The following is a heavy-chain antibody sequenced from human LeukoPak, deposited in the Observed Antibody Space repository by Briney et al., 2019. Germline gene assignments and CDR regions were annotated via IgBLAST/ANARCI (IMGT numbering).Heavy chain of an antibody. Sequence: PGGSLRLSCAAYGFTFSSYWMSWVRQGPGKGLEWLANIKQDGSEKYYVDSVKGRFTISRNNAKNSLYLQMNSLRAEDTAVYNCARDFGRNGDFHAFDIWGQGTMVTFSS. CDR3: ARDFGRNGDFHAFDI. V-gene: IGHV3-7*01. CDR2: IKQDGSEK. J-gene: IGHJ3*02. CDR1: GFTFSSYW. D-gene: IGHD4-17*01.